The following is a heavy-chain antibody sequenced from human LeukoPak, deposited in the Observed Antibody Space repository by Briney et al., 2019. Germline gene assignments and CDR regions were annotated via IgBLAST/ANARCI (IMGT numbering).Heavy chain of an antibody. CDR2: INYSGST. D-gene: IGHD2-2*02. J-gene: IGHJ5*02. CDR1: GVTISSYY. Sequence: PSETLSLTCSVSGVTISSYYWSWIRQPPGQGLEWSGNINYSGSTNYNPSLNSRVIISVDTFSNQFFLQLRPVTAADTAVYYCARSTVLGYCSSTSCYRGPGSLGTWGQGTLVTVSS. V-gene: IGHV4-59*01. CDR3: ARSTVLGYCSSTSCYRGPGSLGT.